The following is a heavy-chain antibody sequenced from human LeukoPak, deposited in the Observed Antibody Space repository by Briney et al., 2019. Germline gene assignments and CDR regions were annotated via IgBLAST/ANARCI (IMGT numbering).Heavy chain of an antibody. D-gene: IGHD3/OR15-3a*01. V-gene: IGHV3-23*05. CDR3: AHLVWEYVGGLDV. J-gene: IGHJ6*02. CDR2: IYTNGRDT. CDR1: GFTFRSFG. Sequence: GGSLRLSCAASGFTFRSFGMNWVSQAPGKGLEWVSGIYTNGRDTRYADSVKGRFTISRDNSKNTLYLQMHSLRVEDTAVYYCAHLVWEYVGGLDVWGQGTTVTVSS.